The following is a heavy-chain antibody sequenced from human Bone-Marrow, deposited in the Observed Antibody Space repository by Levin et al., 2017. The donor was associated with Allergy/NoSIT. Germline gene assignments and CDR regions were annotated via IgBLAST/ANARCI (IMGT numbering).Heavy chain of an antibody. Sequence: PGASVKVSCKASGDTFRNYDVSWVRQAPGRGLEWLGGVIPMFGTTEYSQHFQDRVTITADKSTSTAYMELSSLTSHDTGVYFCARRGFSSGFQLVADGLDVWGQGTTVTVSS. CDR2: VIPMFGTT. D-gene: IGHD2-15*01. CDR1: GDTFRNYD. CDR3: ARRGFSSGFQLVADGLDV. V-gene: IGHV1-69*06. J-gene: IGHJ6*02.